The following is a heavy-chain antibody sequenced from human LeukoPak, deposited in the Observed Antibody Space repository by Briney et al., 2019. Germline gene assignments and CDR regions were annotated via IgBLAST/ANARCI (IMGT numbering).Heavy chain of an antibody. D-gene: IGHD5-24*01. Sequence: GGSLRLSCAASGFTFSSYSMNWVRQAPGKGLEWVSVIYSGGSTYYADSVKGRFTISRDNSKNTLYLQMNSLRAEDTAVYYCARVSRDGYNLDSWGQGTLVTVSS. V-gene: IGHV3-66*01. J-gene: IGHJ4*02. CDR1: GFTFSSYS. CDR3: ARVSRDGYNLDS. CDR2: IYSGGST.